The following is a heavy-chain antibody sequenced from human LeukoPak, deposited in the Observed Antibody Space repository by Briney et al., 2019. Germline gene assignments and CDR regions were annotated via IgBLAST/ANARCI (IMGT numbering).Heavy chain of an antibody. CDR2: ITARADST. D-gene: IGHD2-2*01. CDR3: AKRICTSSRCYLEY. J-gene: IGHJ4*02. Sequence: PGGSLRLSCAASGFTFSNYAMSWVRQAPGKGLEWVSGITARADSTYYADSVKGRVTISRDNSKNTLYLQMNSLRAEDTALYYFAKRICTSSRCYLEYWGQGTLVTVPS. CDR1: GFTFSNYA. V-gene: IGHV3-23*01.